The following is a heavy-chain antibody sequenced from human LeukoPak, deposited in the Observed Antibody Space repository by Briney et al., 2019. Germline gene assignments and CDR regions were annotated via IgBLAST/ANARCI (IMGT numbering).Heavy chain of an antibody. D-gene: IGHD3-3*01. V-gene: IGHV4-59*11. J-gene: IGHJ4*02. Sequence: PSETLSLTCTVSGGSIRSHFWSWIRQSPGKAVEWIGGIHYSGNTYYNPSLESRVAISVDTSKNQFSMRLGSVTAADTALFYCARHVFDFASPFDYWGQGSLVTVSS. CDR2: IHYSGNT. CDR1: GGSIRSHF. CDR3: ARHVFDFASPFDY.